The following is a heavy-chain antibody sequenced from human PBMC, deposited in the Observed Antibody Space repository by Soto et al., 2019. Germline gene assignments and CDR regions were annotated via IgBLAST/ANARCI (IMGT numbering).Heavy chain of an antibody. CDR3: ARRLSSYYYYYYYMDV. V-gene: IGHV1-8*01. CDR2: MNPNSGNT. Sequence: ASVKVSCKASGYTFTSYDINWVRQATGQGLEWMGWMNPNSGNTGYAQKFQGRVTMTRNTSISTAYMELSSLRSEDTAVYYCARRLSSYYYYYYYMDVWGKGTTVTVSS. J-gene: IGHJ6*03. CDR1: GYTFTSYD.